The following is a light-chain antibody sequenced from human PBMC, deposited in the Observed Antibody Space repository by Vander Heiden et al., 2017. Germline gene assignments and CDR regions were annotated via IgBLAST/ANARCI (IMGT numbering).Light chain of an antibody. Sequence: QSALTQPASVSGSPGQSITISCTGTSSDVGGYNYVSWYQQHPGKAPKLMIYDVSKRPSGVATRFSGSKSGNTASLTISGRQAEDEADYYCSSYTSSSTLVFGGGTKLTVL. CDR1: SSDVGGYNY. J-gene: IGLJ2*01. CDR2: DVS. CDR3: SSYTSSSTLV. V-gene: IGLV2-14*01.